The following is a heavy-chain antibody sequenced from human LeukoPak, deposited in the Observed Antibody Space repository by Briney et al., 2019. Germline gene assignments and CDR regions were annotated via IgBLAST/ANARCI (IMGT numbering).Heavy chain of an antibody. CDR1: GFIFTNYW. V-gene: IGHV3-74*01. CDR2: IDKEGSAA. D-gene: IGHD1-26*01. CDR3: AGGGYSGSYYRFD. J-gene: IGHJ4*02. Sequence: GGSLRLSCVSSGFIFTNYWMHWVRQVPGKRPVWVGRIDKEGSAAFYAESVKGRFTISRDNVKSTVYLQMNSLTAEDTAVYHCAGGGYSGSYYRFDWGQGTLVTVSS.